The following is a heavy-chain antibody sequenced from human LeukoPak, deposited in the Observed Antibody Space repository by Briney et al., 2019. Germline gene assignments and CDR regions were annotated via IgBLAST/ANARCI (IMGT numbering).Heavy chain of an antibody. J-gene: IGHJ4*02. CDR3: AKELLAGTVDY. V-gene: IGHV3-30*18. CDR1: GFTFSSYG. Sequence: GGSLRLSCAASGFTFSSYGMHWVRQAPGKGLEWVAVISYDRSNKYYADSVKGRFTISRDNSKNTLYLQMNSLRAEDTAVYYCAKELLAGTVDYWGQGTLVTVSS. CDR2: ISYDRSNK. D-gene: IGHD6-19*01.